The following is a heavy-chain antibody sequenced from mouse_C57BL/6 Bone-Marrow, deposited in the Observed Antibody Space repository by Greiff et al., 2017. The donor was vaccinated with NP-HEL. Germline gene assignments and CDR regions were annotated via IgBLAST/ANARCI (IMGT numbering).Heavy chain of an antibody. V-gene: IGHV1-69*01. CDR2: IDPSASYT. D-gene: IGHD1-1*02. CDR3: ASGGFDYFDY. Sequence: QVQLQQSGAELVMPGASVKLSCKASGYTFTSYWMHWVKQRPGQGLEWIGEIDPSASYTNYNQKFKGKSTLTVDKSSSTAYMQLSSLTSEDSAVYYCASGGFDYFDYWGQGTTLTVSS. J-gene: IGHJ2*01. CDR1: GYTFTSYW.